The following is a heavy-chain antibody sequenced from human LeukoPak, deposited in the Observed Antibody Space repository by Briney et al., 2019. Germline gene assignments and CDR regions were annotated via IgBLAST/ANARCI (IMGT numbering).Heavy chain of an antibody. CDR1: GFTFSSYW. V-gene: IGHV3-74*01. CDR2: INTNGSPT. CDR3: ARDGTPSYTSGWVYMDA. D-gene: IGHD6-19*01. Sequence: HPGVSLRLSCAASGFTFSSYWMHWVRHAPGKGLVWGARINTNGSPTQYADSVKGRFTISRDNAKNSLFLQMNSLRGEDTAVYYCARDGTPSYTSGWVYMDAWGKGTTVTISS. J-gene: IGHJ6*04.